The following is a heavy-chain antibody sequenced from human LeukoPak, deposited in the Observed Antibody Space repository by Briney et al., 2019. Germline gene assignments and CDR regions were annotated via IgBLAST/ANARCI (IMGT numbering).Heavy chain of an antibody. CDR3: ARVPLYYYDSSGYYSEVYYFDY. D-gene: IGHD3-22*01. V-gene: IGHV4-34*01. Sequence: SSETLSLTCAVYGGSFSGYYWSWIRQPPGKGLEWIGEINHSGSTNYNPSLKSRVTISVDTSKNQFSLKLSSVTAADMAVYYCARVPLYYYDSSGYYSEVYYFDYWGQGTLVTVSS. J-gene: IGHJ4*02. CDR2: INHSGST. CDR1: GGSFSGYY.